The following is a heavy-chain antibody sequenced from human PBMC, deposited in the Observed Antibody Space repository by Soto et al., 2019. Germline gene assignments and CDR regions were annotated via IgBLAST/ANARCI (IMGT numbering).Heavy chain of an antibody. D-gene: IGHD5-12*01. CDR1: GGSISSYY. V-gene: IGHV4-59*08. CDR3: ARHGSGYDLYFDY. J-gene: IGHJ4*02. Sequence: SETLSLTCTVSGGSISSYYWSWIRQPPGKGLEWIGYIYYSGSTNYNPSLKSRVTISVDTSKNRFSLKLSSVTAADTAVYYCARHGSGYDLYFDYWGQGTLVTVSS. CDR2: IYYSGST.